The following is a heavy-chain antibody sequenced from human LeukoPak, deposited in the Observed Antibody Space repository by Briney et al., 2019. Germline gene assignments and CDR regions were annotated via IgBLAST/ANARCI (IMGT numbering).Heavy chain of an antibody. CDR1: GFTFDDYA. J-gene: IGHJ6*02. CDR3: AKDESRGYSYGSYYYYYGMDV. CDR2: ISWNSGSI. Sequence: GRSLRLSCAASGFTFDDYAMHWVRQALGKGLEWVSGISWNSGSIGYADSVKGRFTISRDNAKNSLYLQMNSLRAEDTALYYCAKDESRGYSYGSYYYYYGMDVWGQGTTVTVSS. V-gene: IGHV3-9*01. D-gene: IGHD5-18*01.